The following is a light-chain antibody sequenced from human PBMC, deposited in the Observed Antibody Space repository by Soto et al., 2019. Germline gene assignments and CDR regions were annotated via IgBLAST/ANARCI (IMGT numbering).Light chain of an antibody. CDR3: AAWDVSLVV. CDR2: SDN. J-gene: IGLJ2*01. Sequence: QSVLTQPPSASGTPGQRVTISCSGSSSNIGTNTVIWYQQLPGAAPRLLIYSDNQRPSGVPDRFSGSKSGTSASLAFSSLQSDDEADYYCAAWDVSLVVFGGGTKLTVL. V-gene: IGLV1-44*01. CDR1: SSNIGTNT.